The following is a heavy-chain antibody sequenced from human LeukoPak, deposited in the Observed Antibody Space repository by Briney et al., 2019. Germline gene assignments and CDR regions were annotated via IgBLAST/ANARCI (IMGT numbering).Heavy chain of an antibody. CDR1: GGTFSSYA. Sequence: EAAVKVSCKSSGGTFSSYAISLVRQAPGQGLEWMGGIIPIFGTANYAQKFQGRVTITTDESTSTAYMELSSLRSEDTAVYYCARTKIAARNSYFDYWGQGTLVTVSS. CDR2: IIPIFGTA. CDR3: ARTKIAARNSYFDY. V-gene: IGHV1-69*05. D-gene: IGHD6-6*01. J-gene: IGHJ4*02.